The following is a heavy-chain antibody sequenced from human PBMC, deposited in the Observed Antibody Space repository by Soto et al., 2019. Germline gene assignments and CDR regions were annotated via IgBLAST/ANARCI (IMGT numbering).Heavy chain of an antibody. CDR2: ISSDGGNT. V-gene: IGHV3-64*01. Sequence: EVQLVESGGDLVQPGGSLRLSCAASGFTFSSSAMHWVRQAPGKGLEYVSSISSDGGNTYYANSVKGRFTISRDNSKNILYLQMGSLRAEDMAVYYCARRRDVSYAFDIWGQGTMVTVSS. CDR3: ARRRDVSYAFDI. J-gene: IGHJ3*02. CDR1: GFTFSSSA.